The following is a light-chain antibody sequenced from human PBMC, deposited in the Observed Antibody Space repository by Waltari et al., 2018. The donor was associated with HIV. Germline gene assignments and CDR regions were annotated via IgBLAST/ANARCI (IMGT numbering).Light chain of an antibody. Sequence: SYDLTQTPSVSVSPGQTARINCSRGSPPRKSSDWYRQKAGQAPGLLIYRDIQRPSGIPERISGSGSGTGITLTISGVQPEDEADYFCQSTDYDGTWVFGGGTKLTVL. CDR1: SPPRKS. J-gene: IGLJ3*02. CDR3: QSTDYDGTWV. CDR2: RDI. V-gene: IGLV3-25*03.